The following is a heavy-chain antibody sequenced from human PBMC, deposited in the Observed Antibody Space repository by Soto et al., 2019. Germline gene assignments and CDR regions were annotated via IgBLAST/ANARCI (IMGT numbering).Heavy chain of an antibody. CDR1: GFTFDNYG. J-gene: IGHJ4*02. CDR3: AKDRDYGDSFPFDG. D-gene: IGHD4-17*01. CDR2: IIGNGDMT. V-gene: IGHV3-23*01. Sequence: EVQLLEAGGGFVRPGGSLRLSCAASGFTFDNYGMSWVRQAPGKGLEWVSAIIGNGDMTYYADSVKGRFTISRDNSKNTLYLQLNNLRAEDMAIYYCAKDRDYGDSFPFDGWGQGTLVTVSS.